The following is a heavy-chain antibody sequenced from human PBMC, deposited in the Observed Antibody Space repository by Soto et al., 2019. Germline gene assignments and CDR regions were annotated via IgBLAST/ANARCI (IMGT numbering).Heavy chain of an antibody. CDR3: ARGSSFRGDFDI. J-gene: IGHJ3*02. V-gene: IGHV4-4*02. Sequence: HLQESGVGLVKPSGTLSLTCGDSGGSVISSSWWTWLRQSPGKGLEWIGEIYHAGSPNYNPSFQSRVIISLDKSKNNFSLRLTSVTVADAAIYYCARGSSFRGDFDIWGQGTTVTVSS. CDR2: IYHAGSP. D-gene: IGHD2-21*01. CDR1: GGSVISSSW.